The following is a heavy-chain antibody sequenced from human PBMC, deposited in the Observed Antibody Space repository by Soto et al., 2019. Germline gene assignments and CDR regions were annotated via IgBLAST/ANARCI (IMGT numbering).Heavy chain of an antibody. D-gene: IGHD6-19*01. CDR1: GYTFSGFY. J-gene: IGHJ4*02. CDR2: INPNSGGT. Sequence: ASVKVSCKASGYTFSGFYMHWVRQAPGQGLEWMGWINPNSGGTKSAEKFQGRVTMKRDTSISTAYMELSRLTSDDTAVYYCASAAVTGTAGLDFWGQGTQVTAPQ. V-gene: IGHV1-2*02. CDR3: ASAAVTGTAGLDF.